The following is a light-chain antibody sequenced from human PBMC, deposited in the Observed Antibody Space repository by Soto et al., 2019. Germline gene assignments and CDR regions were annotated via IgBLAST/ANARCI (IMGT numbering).Light chain of an antibody. CDR1: SSNIGSNT. V-gene: IGLV1-44*01. CDR2: SNN. CDR3: AAWDYRVTGYV. J-gene: IGLJ1*01. Sequence: SVMTQPPPASGTPRQRVTISCYGSSSNIGSNTVNWFQQLPGSAPTLLIYSNNQPPSGVPDRFSGSKSCTSASLAICGPQSEHEAGEYCAAWDYRVTGYVLGRGNTVTVL.